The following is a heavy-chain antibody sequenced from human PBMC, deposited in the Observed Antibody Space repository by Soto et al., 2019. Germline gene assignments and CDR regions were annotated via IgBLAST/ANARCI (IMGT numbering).Heavy chain of an antibody. Sequence: QVQLQQWGAGLLKPSETLSLSCAVYGGYFNDNYYTWFRQPPGKGVEWIGEISRSGTTKYIPSLKSRASISFDTSKAQVSLKVTSVTAADTAVYYCATSLWFGTQVELWGQGALVTVSS. D-gene: IGHD3-10*01. V-gene: IGHV4-34*01. CDR1: GGYFNDNY. CDR2: ISRSGTT. CDR3: ATSLWFGTQVEL. J-gene: IGHJ5*02.